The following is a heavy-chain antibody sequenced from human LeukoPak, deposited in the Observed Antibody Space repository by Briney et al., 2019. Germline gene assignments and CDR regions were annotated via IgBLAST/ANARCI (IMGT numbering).Heavy chain of an antibody. Sequence: GGSLRLSCAASGFTFSNAWMSWVRQAPRKGLEWVGRIKSKTDGGTTDYAAPVKGRFTISRDDSKNTLYLQMNSLKTEDTAVYYCTTGAVLEWLRPFDYWGQGTLVTVSS. CDR2: IKSKTDGGTT. V-gene: IGHV3-15*01. CDR3: TTGAVLEWLRPFDY. D-gene: IGHD5-12*01. J-gene: IGHJ4*02. CDR1: GFTFSNAW.